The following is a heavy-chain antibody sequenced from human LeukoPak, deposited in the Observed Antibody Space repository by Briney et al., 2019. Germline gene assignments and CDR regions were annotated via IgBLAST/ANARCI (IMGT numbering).Heavy chain of an antibody. CDR2: IKSKTDGGTT. V-gene: IGHV3-15*01. CDR1: GFTFSNHA. D-gene: IGHD7-27*01. Sequence: GGSLRLSCAASGFTFSNHAMSWVRQAPGKGLEWVGRIKSKTDGGTTDYAAPVKGRFTISRDDSKNTLYLQMNSLKTEDTAVYYCTTRGKPGWGIDYWGQGTLVTVSS. J-gene: IGHJ4*02. CDR3: TTRGKPGWGIDY.